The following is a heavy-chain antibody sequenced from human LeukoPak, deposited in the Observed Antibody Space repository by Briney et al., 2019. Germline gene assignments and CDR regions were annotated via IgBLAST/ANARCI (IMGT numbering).Heavy chain of an antibody. D-gene: IGHD6-19*01. CDR1: GGTFSSYA. V-gene: IGHV1-69*05. J-gene: IGHJ4*02. CDR3: AREAAGYSSGWYDY. Sequence: GASVKVSCKASGGTFSSYAISWVRQAPGQGLEWMGGIIPIFGTANYAQKFQGRVTITTDESTSTAYMELSSLRSEDTAVYYCAREAAGYSSGWYDYWGQGTLVTVSS. CDR2: IIPIFGTA.